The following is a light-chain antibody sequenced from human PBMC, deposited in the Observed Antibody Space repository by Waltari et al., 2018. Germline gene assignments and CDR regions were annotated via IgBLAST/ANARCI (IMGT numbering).Light chain of an antibody. CDR3: QQRHSWPLT. Sequence: EIVLTQSPATLSLSPGDRVTLSCRASQSVDFQLAWYQQRPGQAPRLLISDASYRATGIPARFSGSGSGTDFTLTISSLEPEDIAVYYCQQRHSWPLTFGGGTKVEFK. J-gene: IGKJ4*01. V-gene: IGKV3-11*01. CDR1: QSVDFQ. CDR2: DAS.